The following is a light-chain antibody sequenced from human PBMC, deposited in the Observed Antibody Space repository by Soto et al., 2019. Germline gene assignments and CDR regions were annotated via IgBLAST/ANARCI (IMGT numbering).Light chain of an antibody. V-gene: IGLV1-51*01. CDR1: SSNIGNNY. CDR2: DND. CDR3: GTWDSNLSSWV. Sequence: QSVLTQPPSVSAAPGQKVTISCSASSSNIGNNYVSWYQQLTGTAPKLLIYDNDKRPSGIPDRFSGSKSGTSATLGITGLQTGDEADYYCGTWDSNLSSWVFGGGTKLTVL. J-gene: IGLJ3*02.